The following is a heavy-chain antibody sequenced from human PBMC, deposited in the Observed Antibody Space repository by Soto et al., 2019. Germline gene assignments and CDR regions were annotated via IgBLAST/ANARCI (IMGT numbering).Heavy chain of an antibody. V-gene: IGHV1-46*01. CDR1: GYTFTSYY. J-gene: IGHJ3*02. CDR2: INPSGGST. CDR3: AKDHPISSSSGQFDI. Sequence: ASVKVSCKASGYTFTSYYMHWVRQAPGQGLEWMGIINPSGGSTSYAQKFQGRVTMTRDTSTSTVYMELSSLRSEDTAVYYCAKDHPISSSSGQFDIWGQGTMVTVSS. D-gene: IGHD3-22*01.